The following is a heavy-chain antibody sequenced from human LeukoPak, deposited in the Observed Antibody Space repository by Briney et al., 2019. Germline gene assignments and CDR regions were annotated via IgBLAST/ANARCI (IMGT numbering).Heavy chain of an antibody. J-gene: IGHJ3*02. CDR1: GFTFSSYS. V-gene: IGHV3-21*01. CDR2: ISSSSSYI. Sequence: PGGSLRLSCAASGFTFSSYSMNWVRQAPGKGLEWVSSISSSSSYIYYADSVKGRFTISRDNAKNSLYLQMNSLRVEDTAVYYCASTYCSGGSCYSVAFDIWGQGTMVTVSS. D-gene: IGHD2-15*01. CDR3: ASTYCSGGSCYSVAFDI.